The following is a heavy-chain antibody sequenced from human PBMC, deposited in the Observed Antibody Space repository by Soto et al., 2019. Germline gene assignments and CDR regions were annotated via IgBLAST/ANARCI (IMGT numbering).Heavy chain of an antibody. CDR3: ARDKAYYDFWSGTYYYGMDV. D-gene: IGHD3-3*01. CDR2: IYYSGST. CDR1: GCSISSYY. Sequence: SETLSLTCTVFGCSISSYYWSWVRQPPGQGLEWIGYIYYSGSTNYNPSLKSRVTISVDTSKNQFSLKLSSVTAADTAVYYCARDKAYYDFWSGTYYYGMDVWGQGTTVT. J-gene: IGHJ6*02. V-gene: IGHV4-59*01.